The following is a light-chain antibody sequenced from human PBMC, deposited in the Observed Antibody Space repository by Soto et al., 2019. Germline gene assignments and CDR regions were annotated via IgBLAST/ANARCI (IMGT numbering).Light chain of an antibody. V-gene: IGLV2-14*01. CDR1: SSDVGGYNY. J-gene: IGLJ2*01. Sequence: QSALTQPASVSGSPGQSITISCTGTSSDVGGYNYVSWYQQHPGKAPKLMIYDVSNRPSGVSNRFSGSKSGNTASLTISGLQAEDEAGYSCSSYTSSSTLMVFGGGTKLTVL. CDR2: DVS. CDR3: SSYTSSSTLMV.